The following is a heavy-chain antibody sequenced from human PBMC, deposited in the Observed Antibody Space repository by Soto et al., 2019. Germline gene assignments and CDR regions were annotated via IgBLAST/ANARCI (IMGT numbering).Heavy chain of an antibody. CDR1: GGSISSGGYY. D-gene: IGHD3-10*01. CDR2: IYYSGST. J-gene: IGHJ4*02. V-gene: IGHV4-31*03. Sequence: SETLSLTCTVSGGSISSGGYYWSWIRQHPGKGLEWIGYIYYSGSTYYNPSLKSRVTISVDTSKNQFSLKLSSVTAADTAVYYCARERGVRGVIIGFDYWGQGTLVTVSS. CDR3: ARERGVRGVIIGFDY.